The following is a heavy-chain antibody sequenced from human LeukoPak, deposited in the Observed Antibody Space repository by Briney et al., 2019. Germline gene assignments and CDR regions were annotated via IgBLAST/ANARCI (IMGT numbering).Heavy chain of an antibody. J-gene: IGHJ6*03. Sequence: SETLSLTCAVYGGSFSGYYWSWIRQPPGKGREWVGEINHSGSTNYNPSLKSRVTISVDTSKNQFSLKLSSVTAADTAVYYCARGNTATNSYSYVAVWGKGTTVTASS. CDR1: GGSFSGYY. V-gene: IGHV4-34*01. CDR2: INHSGST. CDR3: ARGNTATNSYSYVAV. D-gene: IGHD5-18*01.